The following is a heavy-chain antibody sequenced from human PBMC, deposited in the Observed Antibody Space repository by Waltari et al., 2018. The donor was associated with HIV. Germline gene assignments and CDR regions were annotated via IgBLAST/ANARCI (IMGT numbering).Heavy chain of an antibody. CDR2: IYTSGST. J-gene: IGHJ6*02. CDR1: GGSISSYY. V-gene: IGHV4-4*07. D-gene: IGHD6-13*01. Sequence: GGSISSYYWSWIRQPAGKGLEWIGRIYTSGSTNYNPSLKSRVTMSVDTSKNQFSLKLSSVTAADTAVYYCARDKGFGSSWYNYGMDVWGQGTTVTVSS. CDR3: ARDKGFGSSWYNYGMDV.